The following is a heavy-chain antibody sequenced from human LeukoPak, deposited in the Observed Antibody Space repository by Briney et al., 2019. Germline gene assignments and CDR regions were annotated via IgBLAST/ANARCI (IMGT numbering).Heavy chain of an antibody. Sequence: GGYLRLSCVASGFTFSYYGMHWVRQAPCKGLEWVAFIRYDGSNEYYAESVKGRFTISRDNSKNTLYLQMNSLRVEDTAAYYCAKIEGKYQLANIPDSWGQGTLVTVSS. CDR3: AKIEGKYQLANIPDS. CDR1: GFTFSYYG. V-gene: IGHV3-30*02. J-gene: IGHJ4*02. CDR2: IRYDGSNE. D-gene: IGHD2-2*01.